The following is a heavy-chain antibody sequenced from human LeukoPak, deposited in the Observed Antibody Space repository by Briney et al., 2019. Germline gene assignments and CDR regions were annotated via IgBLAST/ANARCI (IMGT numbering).Heavy chain of an antibody. Sequence: SETLSLTCAVSGGSISSGGYSWSWIRQPPGKGLEWIGYIYHSGSTYYNPSLKSRVTISVDRSKNQFSLKLSSVTAAATAVYYCARVGRGYSYGTFDYWGQGTLVTVSS. CDR2: IYHSGST. J-gene: IGHJ4*02. CDR1: GGSISSGGYS. V-gene: IGHV4-30-2*01. D-gene: IGHD5-18*01. CDR3: ARVGRGYSYGTFDY.